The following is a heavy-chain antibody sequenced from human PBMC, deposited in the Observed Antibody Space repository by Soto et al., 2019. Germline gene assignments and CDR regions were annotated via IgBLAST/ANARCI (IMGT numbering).Heavy chain of an antibody. V-gene: IGHV3-30*14. CDR1: GFAFRSHA. CDR2: ISSDGATK. J-gene: IGHJ5*02. CDR3: ARSSVHIAAAGRLDL. D-gene: IGHD6-13*01. Sequence: PGGSLRLSCTASGFAFRSHAMQWVRQAPGKGREWGAVISSDGATKYVADSLKGRFTISRDNFESTMSLQMNNLRPEDTALYYCARSSVHIAAAGRLDLWGPGTLVTVSS.